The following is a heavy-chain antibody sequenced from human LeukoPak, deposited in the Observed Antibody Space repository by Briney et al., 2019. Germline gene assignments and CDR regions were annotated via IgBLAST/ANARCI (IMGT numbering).Heavy chain of an antibody. CDR3: ARRKVPTTPLYGMDV. V-gene: IGHV4-34*01. Sequence: PSETLSLTCAVYGGSFSGYYWSWIRQPPGKGLEWIGEINHSGSTNYNPSLKSRVTISVDTSKNQFSLKLSSVTAADTAVYYCARRKVPTTPLYGMDVWGQGTTVTVSS. D-gene: IGHD4/OR15-4a*01. J-gene: IGHJ6*02. CDR2: INHSGST. CDR1: GGSFSGYY.